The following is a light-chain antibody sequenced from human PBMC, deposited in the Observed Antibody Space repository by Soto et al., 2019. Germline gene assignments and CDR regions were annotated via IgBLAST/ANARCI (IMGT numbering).Light chain of an antibody. J-gene: IGLJ3*02. V-gene: IGLV3-21*02. CDR3: QVWDSRSDPSRV. CDR1: NIGSKS. CDR2: DDS. Sequence: SYELTQPPSVSVAPGQTARITCGGNNIGSKSVQWYQQRPGQAPVLVVYDDSDRPSGIPERFSGSNSGNTATLTISRVEVGDEADFYCQVWDSRSDPSRVFGGGTKLTVL.